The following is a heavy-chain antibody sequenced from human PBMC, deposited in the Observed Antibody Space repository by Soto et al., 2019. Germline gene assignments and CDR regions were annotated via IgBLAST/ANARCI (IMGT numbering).Heavy chain of an antibody. CDR2: ISTRSDV. CDR1: EFSLSTYS. D-gene: IGHD2-21*02. J-gene: IGHJ6*02. V-gene: IGHV3-21*03. Sequence: GGSLRLSCTASEFSLSTYSMNWVRQAPGKGLEWVSSISTRSDVYYADSVKGRFTTARDNAKNSLSLQMNSLSAEDTGVYYCAREKTAWPLAYGLEVWGQGTTVTVSS. CDR3: AREKTAWPLAYGLEV.